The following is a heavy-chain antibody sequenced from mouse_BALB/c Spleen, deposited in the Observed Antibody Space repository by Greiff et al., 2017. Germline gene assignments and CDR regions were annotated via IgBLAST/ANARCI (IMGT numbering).Heavy chain of an antibody. CDR3: AAYRYEDYAMDY. V-gene: IGHV1-18*01. D-gene: IGHD2-14*01. CDR1: GYTFTDYN. CDR2: INPNNGGT. J-gene: IGHJ4*01. Sequence: EVQLQQSGPELVKPGASVRIPCKASGYTFTDYNMDWVKQSHGKSLEWIGDINPNNGGTIYNQKFKGKATLTVDKSSSTAYMELRSLTSEDTAVYYCAAYRYEDYAMDYWGQGTSVTVSS.